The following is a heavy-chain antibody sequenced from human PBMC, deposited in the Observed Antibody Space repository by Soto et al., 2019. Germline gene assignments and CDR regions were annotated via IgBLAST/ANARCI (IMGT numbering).Heavy chain of an antibody. CDR2: VYHSGST. CDR1: GGSISSYY. V-gene: IGHV4-59*03. Sequence: QVQLQESGPRLVKPSETLSLTCTVSGGSISSYYWSWIRQSPGKGPEWIGYVYHSGSTSYNPSLMSRVTISLDTSKNQFSLNLNSVTAADTAVYYCATRPPGAWYCVFDFWGPGTVVTVSS. CDR3: ATRPPGAWYCVFDF. D-gene: IGHD2-15*01. J-gene: IGHJ4*02.